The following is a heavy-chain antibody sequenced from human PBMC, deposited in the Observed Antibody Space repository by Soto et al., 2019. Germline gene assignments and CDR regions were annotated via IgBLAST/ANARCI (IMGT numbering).Heavy chain of an antibody. D-gene: IGHD3-16*01. Sequence: GSLRLSCAASGFSLRDYYMTWIRQAPGKGLELLSYINPGGDVIKYVDSVKGRFTISRDNAKNSLYLHMNNLRAEDTAVYYCTRDPRITDFWGQGTLVTVSS. CDR1: GFSLRDYY. CDR2: INPGGDVI. CDR3: TRDPRITDF. J-gene: IGHJ4*02. V-gene: IGHV3-11*01.